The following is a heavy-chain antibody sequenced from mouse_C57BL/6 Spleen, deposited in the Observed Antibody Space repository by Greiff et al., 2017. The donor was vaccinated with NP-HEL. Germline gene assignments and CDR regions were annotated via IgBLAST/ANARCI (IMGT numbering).Heavy chain of an antibody. V-gene: IGHV2-9*01. CDR2: IWGGGST. CDR1: GFSLTSYG. D-gene: IGHD1-1*01. Sequence: QVVESGPGLVAPSQSLSITCTVSGFSLTSYGVDWVRQPPGKGLEWLGVIWGGGSTNYNSVLMSRLSISKDNSKSQVFLKMNSLQTDDTAMYYCAKQAVVAPGAMDYWGQGTSVTVSS. CDR3: AKQAVVAPGAMDY. J-gene: IGHJ4*01.